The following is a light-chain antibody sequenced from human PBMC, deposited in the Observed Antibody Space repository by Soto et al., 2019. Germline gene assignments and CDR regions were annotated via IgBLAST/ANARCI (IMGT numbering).Light chain of an antibody. CDR2: AVT. J-gene: IGLJ1*01. CDR3: SSYTSSSTV. CDR1: SSDVGGYNY. Sequence: QSVLTQPASVSGSRGQSITISCTGTSSDVGGYNYVSWYQQHPGKAPKLMIYAVTDRPSGVSSRFSGSKSGNTAALPISGLQAEDEADYYCSSYTSSSTVFGTGTKVTLL. V-gene: IGLV2-14*01.